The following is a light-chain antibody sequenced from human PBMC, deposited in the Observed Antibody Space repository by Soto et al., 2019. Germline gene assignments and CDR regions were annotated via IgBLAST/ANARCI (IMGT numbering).Light chain of an antibody. J-gene: IGKJ4*01. CDR2: GAS. CDR3: QHYLEIPLT. V-gene: IGKV3-20*01. CDR1: QSVDSSY. Sequence: EIVWTQSPGTLSLSPGERATLSCRASQSVDSSYLAWYHQRPGQAPRLLIYGASSRATGIPDRFSGSGSGTDFTLTISRLEPEDFAVYYCQHYLEIPLTFGGGTKVEIK.